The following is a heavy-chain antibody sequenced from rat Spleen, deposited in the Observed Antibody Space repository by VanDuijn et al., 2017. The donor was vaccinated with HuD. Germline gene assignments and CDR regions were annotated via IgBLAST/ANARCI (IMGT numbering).Heavy chain of an antibody. CDR2: ISSDGSST. V-gene: IGHV5-29*01. Sequence: EVQLVESDGGLVQPGRSLKLSCAASGFTFSDFFMAWVRQAPAKGLEWVATISSDGSSTYYRDSVKGRFTISRDNAKRTLFLQMDSLRSEDTATYYCTRGYVMDAWGQGASVTVSS. CDR3: TRGYVMDA. CDR1: GFTFSDFF. J-gene: IGHJ4*01.